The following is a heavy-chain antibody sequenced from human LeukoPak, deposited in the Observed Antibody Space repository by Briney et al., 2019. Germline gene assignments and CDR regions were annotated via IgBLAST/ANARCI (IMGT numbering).Heavy chain of an antibody. Sequence: PGGSLRLSCAASGFTFSSYAIHWVRQAPGKGLEWVAIISYDGSNRYYADSVKGRFTISRDNSKNTLYLQMNSLRAEDTAVYYCAKDRGIISDYWGQGTLVTVSS. CDR2: ISYDGSNR. V-gene: IGHV3-30*04. CDR3: AKDRGIISDY. J-gene: IGHJ4*02. CDR1: GFTFSSYA. D-gene: IGHD3-10*01.